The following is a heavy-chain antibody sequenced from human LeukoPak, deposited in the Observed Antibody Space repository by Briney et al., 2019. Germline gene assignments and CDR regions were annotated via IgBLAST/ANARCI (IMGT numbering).Heavy chain of an antibody. J-gene: IGHJ6*02. CDR3: ATDSHYGMDV. V-gene: IGHV3-74*01. Sequence: GGSLRLSCAASGFTFSGYWMHWVRQAPGKGLVWVSRINSDGSTTSYADSVMGRFTISRDNAKNTLYLQMNSLRAEDTAVYYCATDSHYGMDVWGQGTTVTVSS. CDR1: GFTFSGYW. CDR2: INSDGSTT.